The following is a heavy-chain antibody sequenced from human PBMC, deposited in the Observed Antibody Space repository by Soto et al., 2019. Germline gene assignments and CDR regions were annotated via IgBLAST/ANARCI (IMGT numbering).Heavy chain of an antibody. CDR2: VYHSGST. V-gene: IGHV4-30-2*01. D-gene: IGHD5-18*01. Sequence: SETLSLTCAVSGGSISSGGYSWSWIRQPPGKGLEWIGYVYHSGSTYYNPSLKSRVTISVDRSKNQFSLKLSSVTSADTAVYYCARGPYIYSYGPWGQGTLVTISS. CDR3: ARGPYIYSYGP. CDR1: GGSISSGGYS. J-gene: IGHJ5*02.